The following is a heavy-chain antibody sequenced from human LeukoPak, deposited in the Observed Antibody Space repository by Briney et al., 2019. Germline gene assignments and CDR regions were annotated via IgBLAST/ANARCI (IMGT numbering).Heavy chain of an antibody. CDR2: ISTSGTT. Sequence: SETLSLTCSISGGSISSSYWNWIRQPAGKGLEWIGRISTSGTTNYSPSLKGRLTMSIDTSKKQFSLNLRSVTAADTAMYYCARDMRGGWFDPWGQGALVTVSS. V-gene: IGHV4-4*07. D-gene: IGHD3-16*01. CDR3: ARDMRGGWFDP. J-gene: IGHJ5*02. CDR1: GGSISSSY.